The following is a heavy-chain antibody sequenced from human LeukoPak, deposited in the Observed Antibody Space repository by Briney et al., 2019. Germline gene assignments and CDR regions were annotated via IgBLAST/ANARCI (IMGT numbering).Heavy chain of an antibody. D-gene: IGHD6-13*01. CDR1: GFTFSNAW. J-gene: IGHJ6*03. V-gene: IGHV3-15*01. Sequence: GGSLRLSCAAPGFTFSNAWMSWVRQAPGKGVEWVGRIKSKTDGGTTDYAAPVKGRFTISRDDSKNTLYLQMNSLKTEDTAVYYCTTDQAAAGTAPYYYYYMDVWGKGTTVTVSS. CDR3: TTDQAAAGTAPYYYYYMDV. CDR2: IKSKTDGGTT.